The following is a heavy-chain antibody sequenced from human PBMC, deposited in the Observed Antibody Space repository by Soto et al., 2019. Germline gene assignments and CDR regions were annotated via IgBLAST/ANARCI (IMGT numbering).Heavy chain of an antibody. Sequence: GGPLRLSCAASQFSFSSYWMHWVRQVPGKGPAWVSRINHDGSKTEYADSVKGRFTISRDNTNNTLYLQMNSLRVEDTAMYYCVREPWGFSGTWYDYWGQGTLVTVSS. CDR2: INHDGSKT. J-gene: IGHJ4*02. CDR3: VREPWGFSGTWYDY. CDR1: QFSFSSYW. D-gene: IGHD6-13*01. V-gene: IGHV3-74*01.